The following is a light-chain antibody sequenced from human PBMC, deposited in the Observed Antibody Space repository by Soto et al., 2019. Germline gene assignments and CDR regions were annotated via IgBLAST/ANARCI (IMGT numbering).Light chain of an antibody. CDR1: QSISSW. V-gene: IGKV1-5*03. J-gene: IGKJ2*01. Sequence: DIQMTQSPSTLSASVGDRVTITCRASQSISSWLAWYQQKPGKAPKLLIYKASSLESGVPSRFSGSGSGTAFTLTISSLQPEDFATYYCQQYNSYSYTFGQGTKLEIK. CDR3: QQYNSYSYT. CDR2: KAS.